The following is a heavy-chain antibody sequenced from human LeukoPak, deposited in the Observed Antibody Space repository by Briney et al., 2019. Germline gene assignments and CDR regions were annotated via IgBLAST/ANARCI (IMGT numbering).Heavy chain of an antibody. Sequence: PGGSLRLSCAAPGFTFSSYSMNWVRQAPGKGLEWVSSISSSSSYIYYADSVKGRFTISRDDAKNSLYLQMNSLRAEDTAVYYCARGGTKLGINYYYYMDVWGKGTTVTVSS. D-gene: IGHD7-27*01. J-gene: IGHJ6*03. CDR3: ARGGTKLGINYYYYMDV. CDR2: ISSSSSYI. CDR1: GFTFSSYS. V-gene: IGHV3-21*01.